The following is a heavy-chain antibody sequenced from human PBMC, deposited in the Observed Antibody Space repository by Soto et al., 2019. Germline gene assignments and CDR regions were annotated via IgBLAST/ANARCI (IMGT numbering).Heavy chain of an antibody. CDR1: GFTFSSYS. V-gene: IGHV3-48*01. CDR3: ASTVLVGEDY. D-gene: IGHD4-17*01. CDR2: ISSSSSTI. Sequence: GGSLRLSCAASGFTFSSYSMNWVRQAPGKGLEWVSYISSSSSTIYYADSVKGRFTISRDNAKNSLYLQMNSLRAEDTAVYYCASTVLVGEDYWGQGTLVTVSS. J-gene: IGHJ4*02.